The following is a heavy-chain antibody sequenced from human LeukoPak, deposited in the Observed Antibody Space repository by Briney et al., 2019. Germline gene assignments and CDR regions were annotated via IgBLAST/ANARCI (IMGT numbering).Heavy chain of an antibody. CDR1: GFTFSNYG. CDR2: IRNDGRNK. Sequence: GGSLRLSCAASGFTFSNYGMHWVRQAPGKGLEWVAFIRNDGRNKYYADSVKGRFTISRDNSKNTLYLQMNSLRAEDTAVYYCANSGVVVAAPFDYWGQGTLVTVSS. CDR3: ANSGVVVAAPFDY. D-gene: IGHD2-15*01. J-gene: IGHJ4*02. V-gene: IGHV3-30*02.